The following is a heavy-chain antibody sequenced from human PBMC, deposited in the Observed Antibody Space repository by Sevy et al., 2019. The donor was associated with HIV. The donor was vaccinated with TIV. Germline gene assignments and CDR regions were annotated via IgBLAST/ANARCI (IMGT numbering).Heavy chain of an antibody. D-gene: IGHD1-7*01. Sequence: ASVKVSCKASGYTFTGYYMHWVRQAPGQGLEWMGWINPNSGGTNYAQKVQGRVTMTRDTSISTAYMELSRLRSDDTAVYYCARAALWGTGTTSPWDYFDYWGQGTLVTVSS. V-gene: IGHV1-2*02. CDR3: ARAALWGTGTTSPWDYFDY. J-gene: IGHJ4*02. CDR2: INPNSGGT. CDR1: GYTFTGYY.